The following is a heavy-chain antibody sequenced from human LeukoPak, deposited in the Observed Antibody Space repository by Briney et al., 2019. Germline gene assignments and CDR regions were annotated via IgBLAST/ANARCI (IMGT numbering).Heavy chain of an antibody. CDR3: ARQELLWFGGLNWFDP. V-gene: IGHV5-51*01. D-gene: IGHD3-10*01. Sequence: GESLKISCKGSGYSFTSYWIGWVRQMPGKGLEWMGTIYPGDSDTRYSPSFQGQVTISADKSISTAYLQWSSLKASDTAMHYCARQELLWFGGLNWFDPWGQGTLVTVSS. CDR1: GYSFTSYW. CDR2: IYPGDSDT. J-gene: IGHJ5*02.